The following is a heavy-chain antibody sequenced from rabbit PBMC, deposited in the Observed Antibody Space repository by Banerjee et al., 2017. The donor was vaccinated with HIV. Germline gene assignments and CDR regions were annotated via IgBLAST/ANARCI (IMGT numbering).Heavy chain of an antibody. CDR3: ARDAGSGAYIDGYFNL. D-gene: IGHD8-1*01. V-gene: IGHV1S40*01. J-gene: IGHJ4*01. CDR2: IYAGSNGST. Sequence: QSLEETGGDLVKPGASLTLTCTASGFSFSSSYWICWVRQAPGKGPEWIACIYAGSNGSTYYASWAKGRFTISKTSSTTVTLQMTSLTAADTATYFCARDAGSGAYIDGYFNLWGPGTLVTVS. CDR1: GFSFSSSYW.